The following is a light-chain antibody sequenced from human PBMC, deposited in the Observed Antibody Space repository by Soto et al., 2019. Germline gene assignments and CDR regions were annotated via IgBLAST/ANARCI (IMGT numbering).Light chain of an antibody. CDR3: SSFAGSNNLPYV. J-gene: IGLJ1*01. Sequence: QSALTQPPSASGSPGQSVTISCTGTSSDVGAYDYVSWYQQHPGKAPKRMIYEINKRPSGFPDRFSGSKSGNTASLTVSGLQAEDEADYYCSSFAGSNNLPYVFGTGTKLTVL. CDR1: SSDVGAYDY. CDR2: EIN. V-gene: IGLV2-8*01.